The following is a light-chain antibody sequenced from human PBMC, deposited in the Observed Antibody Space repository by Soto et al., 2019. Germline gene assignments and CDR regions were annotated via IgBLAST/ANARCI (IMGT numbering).Light chain of an antibody. CDR2: DVT. Sequence: QSALTQPPSASGSPGQSVTISCTGTSSDVGRYNYVSWYQQHPGKAPKLMIYDVTKRPSGVPDRFSGSKSGNTASLTVSGLQSEDEADYYCTSYAGGNTYVFGAGTKLTVL. J-gene: IGLJ1*01. V-gene: IGLV2-8*01. CDR1: SSDVGRYNY. CDR3: TSYAGGNTYV.